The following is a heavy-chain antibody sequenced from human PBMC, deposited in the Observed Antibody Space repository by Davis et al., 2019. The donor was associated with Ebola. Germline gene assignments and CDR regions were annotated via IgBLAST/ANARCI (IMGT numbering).Heavy chain of an antibody. CDR2: IYYSGST. CDR3: ARADYDILTGYWEYYYYYMDV. Sequence: PSETLSLTCTVSGGSISSGDYYWSWIRQPPGKGLEWIGYIYYSGSTYYNPSLKSRVTISVDTSKNQFSLKLSSVTAADTAVYYCARADYDILTGYWEYYYYYMDVWGKGTTVTVSS. CDR1: GGSISSGDYY. J-gene: IGHJ6*03. D-gene: IGHD3-9*01. V-gene: IGHV4-30-4*01.